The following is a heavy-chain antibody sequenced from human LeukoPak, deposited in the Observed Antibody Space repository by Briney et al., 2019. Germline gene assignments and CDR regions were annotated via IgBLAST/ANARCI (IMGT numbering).Heavy chain of an antibody. Sequence: SETLSLTCAVYGGSFSGYYWSWIRQPPGKGLEWIGEINHSGSTNYNPSLKCRVTISVDTSKNQFSLKLSSVTAADTAVYYCARVWGPEYSSSLPIDYWGQGTLVTVSS. CDR3: ARVWGPEYSSSLPIDY. J-gene: IGHJ4*02. V-gene: IGHV4-34*01. D-gene: IGHD6-6*01. CDR1: GGSFSGYY. CDR2: INHSGST.